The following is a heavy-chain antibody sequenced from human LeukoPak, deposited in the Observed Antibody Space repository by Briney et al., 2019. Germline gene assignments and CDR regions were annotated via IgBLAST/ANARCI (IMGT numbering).Heavy chain of an antibody. Sequence: GGSLRLSCAASGFTFSSYAMSWVRQAPGKGLKWVSAISGSGGSTYYADSVKGRFTISRDNSKNTLYLQMNSLRAEDTAVYYCTTRYDYVWGSYPDEGYYFDYWGQGTLVTVST. D-gene: IGHD3-16*02. CDR2: ISGSGGST. J-gene: IGHJ4*02. CDR1: GFTFSSYA. CDR3: TTRYDYVWGSYPDEGYYFDY. V-gene: IGHV3-23*01.